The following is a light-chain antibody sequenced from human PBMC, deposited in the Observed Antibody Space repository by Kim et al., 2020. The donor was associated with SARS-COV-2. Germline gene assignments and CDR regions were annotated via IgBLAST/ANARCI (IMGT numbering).Light chain of an antibody. CDR1: SSDIGTYNY. Sequence: QSALTQPASVSGSPGQSITISCTGTSSDIGTYNYVSWYQQHPGKVPKLIIFDVSNRPSGVSNRFSGSKSGNMASLTISGLQAEDEADYYCSSYTSSDTGVFGGGTKLTVL. CDR3: SSYTSSDTGV. J-gene: IGLJ2*01. V-gene: IGLV2-14*03. CDR2: DVS.